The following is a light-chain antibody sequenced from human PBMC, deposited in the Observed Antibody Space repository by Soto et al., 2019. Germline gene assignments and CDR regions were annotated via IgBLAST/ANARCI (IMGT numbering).Light chain of an antibody. CDR2: AAS. CDR3: QQSYSNPRT. Sequence: DIQMTPSPSSLSASVGDRVTITCRASANIARNLNWYHQRPGKAPELLISAASSLQSGVPSRFSGGGSGTDFTLTISSLQPEDFATYYCQQSYSNPRTFGQGTKVEIK. J-gene: IGKJ1*01. CDR1: ANIARN. V-gene: IGKV1-39*01.